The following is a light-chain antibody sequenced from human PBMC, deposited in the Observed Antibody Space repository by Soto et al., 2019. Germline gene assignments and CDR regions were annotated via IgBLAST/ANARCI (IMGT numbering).Light chain of an antibody. CDR2: DVN. J-gene: IGLJ3*02. Sequence: QSALTQPRSVSGSPGQSVTISCTGTSSDVGVFNYVSWYQHHPGKAPKLMLYDVNKRPSGVPDRFSGSKSGNTASLTISGLLTEDEADYYCCSYAGSYTWVFGGGTQLTVL. CDR3: CSYAGSYTWV. V-gene: IGLV2-11*01. CDR1: SSDVGVFNY.